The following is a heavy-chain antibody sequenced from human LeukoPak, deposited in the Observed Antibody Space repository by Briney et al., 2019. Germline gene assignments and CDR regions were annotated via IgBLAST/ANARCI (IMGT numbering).Heavy chain of an antibody. Sequence: ASVKVSCQASGYSFTAYYMHWVRQAPGQGPEWMGRINPNSGGTNYAQKLQGRVTMTTDTSTSTAYMELRSLRSDDTAVYYCARDYPPVAVAGTEGSGWFDPWGQGTLVTVSS. J-gene: IGHJ5*02. CDR2: INPNSGGT. CDR3: ARDYPPVAVAGTEGSGWFDP. V-gene: IGHV1-2*06. CDR1: GYSFTAYY. D-gene: IGHD6-19*01.